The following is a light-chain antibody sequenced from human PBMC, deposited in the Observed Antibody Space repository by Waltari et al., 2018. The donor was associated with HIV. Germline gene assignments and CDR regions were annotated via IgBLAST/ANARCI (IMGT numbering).Light chain of an antibody. CDR2: AVS. CDR3: SSYTSTITVV. CDR1: NSDLGDYHY. J-gene: IGLJ2*01. V-gene: IGLV2-14*01. Sequence: QSALTQPASVSGSPGQSVTISCTGPNSDLGDYHYVSWYQQHPGKAPKLIIFAVSNRPSGVSNRFSGSKSGNTASLTISGLQAEDEADYYCSSYTSTITVVFGGGTKVTVL.